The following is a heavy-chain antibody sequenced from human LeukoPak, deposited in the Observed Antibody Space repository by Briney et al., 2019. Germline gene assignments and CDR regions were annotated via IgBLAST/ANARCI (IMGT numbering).Heavy chain of an antibody. J-gene: IGHJ3*02. CDR3: ARLRVVWDLDDAFDI. Sequence: PGGSLRLSCAATGFSFRNSYMAWVRQAPRKGLEWMATIKQDGSEQYYVDSVKGRFTISRDNAKNSLYLQMNSLRAEDTALYYCARLRVVWDLDDAFDIWGQGTMVIVSS. CDR2: IKQDGSEQ. D-gene: IGHD1-26*01. CDR1: GFSFRNSY. V-gene: IGHV3-7*03.